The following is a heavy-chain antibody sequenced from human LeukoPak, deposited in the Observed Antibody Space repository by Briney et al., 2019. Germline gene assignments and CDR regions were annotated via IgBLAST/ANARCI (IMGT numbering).Heavy chain of an antibody. J-gene: IGHJ4*02. CDR3: ARDVAAPGGVYFDY. CDR1: GFTVSSNS. V-gene: IGHV3-66*01. Sequence: GGSLRLSCAASGFTVSSNSMSWVRQAPGKGLVWVSVIYTGGTTYYADSVKGRFTISRDNSKNTLYLQMNSLRGEDTAVYYCARDVAAPGGVYFDYWGQGTLVTVSS. D-gene: IGHD3-16*01. CDR2: IYTGGTT.